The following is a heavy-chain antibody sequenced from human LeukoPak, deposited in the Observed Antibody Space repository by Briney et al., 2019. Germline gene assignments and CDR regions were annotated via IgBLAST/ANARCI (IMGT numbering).Heavy chain of an antibody. Sequence: SETLSLTCAVYGESFSGYYWSWIRQPPGKGLEWIGEINHSGSTNYNPSLKSRVTISVDTSKNQFSLKLSSVTAADTAVYYCARDHTYYYDSSGFGYWGQGTLVTVSS. CDR3: ARDHTYYYDSSGFGY. V-gene: IGHV4-34*01. D-gene: IGHD3-22*01. CDR1: GESFSGYY. CDR2: INHSGST. J-gene: IGHJ4*02.